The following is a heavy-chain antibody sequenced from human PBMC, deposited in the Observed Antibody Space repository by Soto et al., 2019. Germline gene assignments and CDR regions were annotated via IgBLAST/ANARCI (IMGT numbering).Heavy chain of an antibody. CDR3: ARVVVEICSSASCSGGAFDI. CDR1: GFTVSTYY. Sequence: EVQLVESGGGLVQPGGSLRLSCAVSGFTVSTYYMSWVRQAPGKGLEWVSVIYSGGSTSYADSVKGRFTISRDNSKNTLYLQMNSLRAEGTAVYYCARVVVEICSSASCSGGAFDIWGQGTMVTVSS. D-gene: IGHD2-2*01. J-gene: IGHJ3*02. V-gene: IGHV3-66*01. CDR2: IYSGGST.